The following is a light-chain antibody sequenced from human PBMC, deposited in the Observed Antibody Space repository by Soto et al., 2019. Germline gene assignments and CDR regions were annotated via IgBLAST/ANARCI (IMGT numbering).Light chain of an antibody. J-gene: IGKJ2*01. CDR2: GAS. Sequence: DIQMTQSPSSLSASVGDRVIITCRASQSVSTYLNWYQQKPGKAPKFLIYGASSLESGVPSRFSGSGSGTDFTLTISSLQPEDFATYFCQHSYRPPYTFGQGTKLEIK. V-gene: IGKV1-39*01. CDR1: QSVSTY. CDR3: QHSYRPPYT.